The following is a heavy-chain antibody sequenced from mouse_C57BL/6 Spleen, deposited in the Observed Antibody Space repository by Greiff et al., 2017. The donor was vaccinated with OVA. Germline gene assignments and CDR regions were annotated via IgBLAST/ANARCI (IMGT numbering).Heavy chain of an antibody. D-gene: IGHD2-4*01. J-gene: IGHJ4*01. V-gene: IGHV3-6*01. CDR3: AREGLRFAMDY. Sequence: DVKLVESGPGLVKPSQSLSLTCSVTGYSITSGYYWNWIRQFPGNKLEWMGYISYDGSNNYNPSLKNRISITRDTSKNQFFLKLNSVTTEDTATYYCAREGLRFAMDYWGQGTSVTVSS. CDR2: ISYDGSN. CDR1: GYSITSGYY.